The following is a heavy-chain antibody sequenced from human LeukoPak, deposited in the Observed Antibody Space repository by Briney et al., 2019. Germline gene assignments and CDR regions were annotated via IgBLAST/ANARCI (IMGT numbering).Heavy chain of an antibody. D-gene: IGHD2-2*01. CDR1: GGTFSSYA. CDR3: SRGGGVPAATSPYYYYYMDV. J-gene: IGHJ6*03. CDR2: IIPISGTA. Sequence: SVKVSCKASGGTFSSYAISWVRQAPGQGLDWMGGIIPISGTANYAQKFQGRVTITADESTSTAYMELSSLRSEDTAVYYCSRGGGVPAATSPYYYYYMDVWGKGTTVTVSS. V-gene: IGHV1-69*13.